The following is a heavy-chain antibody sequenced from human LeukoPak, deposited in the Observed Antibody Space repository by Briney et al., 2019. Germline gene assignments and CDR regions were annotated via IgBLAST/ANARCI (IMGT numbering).Heavy chain of an antibody. Sequence: GASVKVSCKASGYTFTSYGISWVRQAPGQGLEWMGWISAYNGNTNYAQKLQGRVTMTTDTSTSTAYMELRSLRSDDTAVYYCARGRIRGSWDSVTPDYWGQGTLVTVSS. V-gene: IGHV1-18*01. CDR1: GYTFTSYG. D-gene: IGHD6-13*01. J-gene: IGHJ4*02. CDR3: ARGRIRGSWDSVTPDY. CDR2: ISAYNGNT.